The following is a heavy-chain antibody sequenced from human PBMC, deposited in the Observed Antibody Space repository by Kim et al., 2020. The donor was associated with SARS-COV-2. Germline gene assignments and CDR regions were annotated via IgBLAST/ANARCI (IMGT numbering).Heavy chain of an antibody. CDR3: ATLRGGYSDY. CDR2: IKNKAYSYTT. Sequence: GGSLRLSCAASGITLSDYFMDWVRQAPGKGLEWVGRIKNKAYSYTTEYGASVKGRFSISRDDSNNSVYLQMNCLKIADTAVYYCATLRGGYSDYWGQGTLVTVSS. D-gene: IGHD2-15*01. V-gene: IGHV3-72*01. J-gene: IGHJ4*02. CDR1: GITLSDYF.